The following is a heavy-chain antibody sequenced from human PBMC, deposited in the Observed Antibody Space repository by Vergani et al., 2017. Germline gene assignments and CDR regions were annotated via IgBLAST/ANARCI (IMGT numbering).Heavy chain of an antibody. Sequence: VQLVESGGGLVKPGGSLRLSCAASGFTFSSYGMHWVRQALGKGLEWVAFIRYDGSNKYYADSVKGRFTISRDNSKNTLYLQMNSLRVEDTAVYYCAKGYNWGEDYWGQGSLVTVSS. CDR1: GFTFSSYG. CDR3: AKGYNWGEDY. D-gene: IGHD1-20*01. CDR2: IRYDGSNK. V-gene: IGHV3-30*02. J-gene: IGHJ4*02.